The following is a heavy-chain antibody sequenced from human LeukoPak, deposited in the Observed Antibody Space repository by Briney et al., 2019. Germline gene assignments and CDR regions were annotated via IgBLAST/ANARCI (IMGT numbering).Heavy chain of an antibody. CDR2: IKQDGSEK. V-gene: IGHV3-7*01. CDR1: GFSFSSYW. D-gene: IGHD3-16*01. CDR3: ARDPYTYSG. J-gene: IGHJ4*02. Sequence: GGSLRLSCGASGFSFSSYWMSWVRPAPGKGLEWVANIKQDGSEKYYMDSVKGRFTISRDNAKNSLYLQMNSLRAEDTAVYYCARDPYTYSGWGQGTLVTVSS.